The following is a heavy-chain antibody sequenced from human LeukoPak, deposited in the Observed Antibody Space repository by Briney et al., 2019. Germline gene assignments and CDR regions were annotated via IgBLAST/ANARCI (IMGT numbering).Heavy chain of an antibody. D-gene: IGHD2-15*01. CDR1: GVSFSGYY. J-gene: IGHJ6*02. CDR2: INHSGST. V-gene: IGHV4-34*01. CDR3: ARGVGLRHYSYYYYGMDV. Sequence: PSETLSLTCAVYGVSFSGYYWSWIRQPPGKGLEWIGEINHSGSTNYNPSLKSRVTISVDTSKNQFSLKLSSVTAADTAVYYCARGVGLRHYSYYYYGMDVWGQGTTVTVSS.